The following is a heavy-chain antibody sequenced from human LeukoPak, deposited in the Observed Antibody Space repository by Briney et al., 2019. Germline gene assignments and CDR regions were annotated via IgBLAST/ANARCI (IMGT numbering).Heavy chain of an antibody. CDR1: GFTFSSYS. D-gene: IGHD3-9*01. J-gene: IGHJ5*02. Sequence: GGSLRLSCAASGFTFSSYSMDWVRQAPGKGLEWVSYISSSSSTIYYADSVKGRFTISRDNAKNSLYLQMNSLRAEDTAVYYCARALRYFDWLSTSPEYNWFDPWGQGTLVTVSS. CDR2: ISSSSSTI. V-gene: IGHV3-48*01. CDR3: ARALRYFDWLSTSPEYNWFDP.